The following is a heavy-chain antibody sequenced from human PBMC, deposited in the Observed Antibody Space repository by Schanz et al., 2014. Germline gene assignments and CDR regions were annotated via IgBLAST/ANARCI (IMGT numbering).Heavy chain of an antibody. J-gene: IGHJ4*01. Sequence: EVHLLESGGGLVQPGGSLRLSCAASGFTFTNYAMSWVRQAPGKGLEWVSFIYIGGNTYYADSVKGRFTISRDNSKNTVYIQMNSLRAEDTAVYYCARGGPAYYFDDWGHGTLVTVSS. CDR1: GFTFTNYA. CDR3: ARGGPAYYFDD. CDR2: IYIGGNT. V-gene: IGHV3-66*01.